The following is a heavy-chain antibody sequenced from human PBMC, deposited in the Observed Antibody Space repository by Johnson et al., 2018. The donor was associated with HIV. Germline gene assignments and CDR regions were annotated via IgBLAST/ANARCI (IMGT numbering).Heavy chain of an antibody. J-gene: IGHJ3*02. CDR1: GFTFGDYA. V-gene: IGHV3-20*04. D-gene: IGHD3-22*01. CDR3: ARGVRDSSGYPFAFDI. CDR2: INWDGGST. Sequence: VQLVESGGGVVRPGGSLRLSCAASGFTFGDYAMSWVRQAPGKGLEWVSGINWDGGSTGYADSLKGRFTISRDNAKNSLYVQMNSLRAEDTALYYCARGVRDSSGYPFAFDIWGQGTMVIVPS.